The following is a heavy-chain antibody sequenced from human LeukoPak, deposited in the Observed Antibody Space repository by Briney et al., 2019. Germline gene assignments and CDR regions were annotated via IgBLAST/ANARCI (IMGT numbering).Heavy chain of an antibody. V-gene: IGHV1-2*02. Sequence: ASVKVSCKASGYTFTGYYMHWVRQAPGQGLEWMGWINPNSGGTNYAQKFQGRVTMTRDTSISTAYMELSRLRSDDTAVYYCAREKGNGYDLGFDYWGQGTLVTVSS. J-gene: IGHJ4*02. CDR1: GYTFTGYY. CDR3: AREKGNGYDLGFDY. D-gene: IGHD5-12*01. CDR2: INPNSGGT.